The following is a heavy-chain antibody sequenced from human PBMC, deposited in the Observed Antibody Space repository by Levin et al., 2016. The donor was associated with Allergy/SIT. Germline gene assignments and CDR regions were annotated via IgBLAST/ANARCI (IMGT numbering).Heavy chain of an antibody. V-gene: IGHV4-30-4*01. D-gene: IGHD2-8*02. CDR2: VYYTGAT. CDR3: ARKDTGGSYYLDY. Sequence: SETLSLTCTVSGGSINSGDYYWSWIRQPPGKGLEWIGDVYYTGATSYNPSLKSRVTISVDTSKNQFSLKLNSVTAADTAVYYCARKDTGGSYYLDYWGQGTLVPVSS. J-gene: IGHJ4*02. CDR1: GGSINSGDYY.